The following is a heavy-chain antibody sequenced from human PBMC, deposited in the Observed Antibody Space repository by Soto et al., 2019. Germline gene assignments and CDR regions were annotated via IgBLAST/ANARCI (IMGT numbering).Heavy chain of an antibody. CDR3: ARDNDRLQLGGNYYYVLDV. V-gene: IGHV1-69*12. CDR1: GGTFSSSA. D-gene: IGHD4-4*01. Sequence: QVQLVQSGAEMKEPGSSVKVSCKTSGGTFSSSAISWLRQAPGQGLEWMGGIIPLFRTPDYAQKFQGRVTVAADQATSTACMELSSVRSEATAVYYCARDNDRLQLGGNYYYVLDVWGQGTTITVSS. CDR2: IIPLFRTP. J-gene: IGHJ6*02.